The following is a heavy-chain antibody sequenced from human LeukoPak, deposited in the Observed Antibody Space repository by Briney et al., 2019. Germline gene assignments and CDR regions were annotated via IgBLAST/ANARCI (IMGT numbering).Heavy chain of an antibody. Sequence: PGGTLRLPCAASGFTFSNHGMNWVRQAPGKGLEWVSGISPSGDITYYADSAKGRFTISRDNAKNTLYLQMNSLRAEDTAVYYCARWALNWYNWNDVGDAFDIWGQGTMVTVSS. J-gene: IGHJ3*02. CDR2: ISPSGDIT. V-gene: IGHV3-23*01. D-gene: IGHD1-1*01. CDR3: ARWALNWYNWNDVGDAFDI. CDR1: GFTFSNHG.